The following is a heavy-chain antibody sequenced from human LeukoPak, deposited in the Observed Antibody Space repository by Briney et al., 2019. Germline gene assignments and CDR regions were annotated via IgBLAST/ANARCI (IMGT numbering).Heavy chain of an antibody. CDR3: AKGLHDSSGYYYFDY. J-gene: IGHJ4*02. V-gene: IGHV3-23*01. CDR1: GFTFSSYA. Sequence: PGGSLRLSCAASGFTFSSYAMSWVRQAPGKGLEWVSAISGSGGSTYYADSVKGRFTISRDNSKNTLYLQMNSLRAEGTAVYYCAKGLHDSSGYYYFDYWGQGTLVTVSS. CDR2: ISGSGGST. D-gene: IGHD3-22*01.